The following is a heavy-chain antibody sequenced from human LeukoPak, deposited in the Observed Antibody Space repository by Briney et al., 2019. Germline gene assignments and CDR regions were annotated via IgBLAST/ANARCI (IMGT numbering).Heavy chain of an antibody. CDR2: INPSGGST. V-gene: IGHV1-46*01. Sequence: ASVKVSCKASGYTFTSYYMHWVRQAPGQGLEWMGIINPSGGSTSYAQKFQGRVTMTRDMSTSTVYMELSSLRSEDTAVYYCARDLDSSGYYYAACGYWGQGTLVTVSS. CDR1: GYTFTSYY. J-gene: IGHJ4*02. CDR3: ARDLDSSGYYYAACGY. D-gene: IGHD3-22*01.